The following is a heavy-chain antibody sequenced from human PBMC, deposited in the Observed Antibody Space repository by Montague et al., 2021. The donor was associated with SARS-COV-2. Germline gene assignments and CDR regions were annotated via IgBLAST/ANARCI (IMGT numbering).Heavy chain of an antibody. J-gene: IGHJ3*02. CDR1: GFTFSAYA. CDR2: ISDRGGAA. Sequence: SLSLSWSASGFTFSAYAMNWVRQAPGKGLGWVSAISDRGGAAYYADSVRGRFTNSRDNSNNTLYLQMNSLRGEDTAIYYCAKVRQMVGIYDVFDIWGQGTIVIVSS. V-gene: IGHV3-23*01. D-gene: IGHD2-21*01. CDR3: AKVRQMVGIYDVFDI.